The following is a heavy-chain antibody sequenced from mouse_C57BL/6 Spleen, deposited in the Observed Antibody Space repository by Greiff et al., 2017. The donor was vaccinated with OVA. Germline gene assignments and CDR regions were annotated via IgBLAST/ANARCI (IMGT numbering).Heavy chain of an antibody. CDR3: ARDDYGVAY. Sequence: EVQRVESGPGLVKPSQSLSLTCSVTGYSITSGYYWNWIRQFPGNKLEWMGYISYDGSNNYNPSLKNRISITRDTSKNQFFLKLNSVTTEDTATYYCARDDYGVAYWGQGTLVTVSA. D-gene: IGHD2-4*01. V-gene: IGHV3-6*01. CDR1: GYSITSGYY. CDR2: ISYDGSN. J-gene: IGHJ3*01.